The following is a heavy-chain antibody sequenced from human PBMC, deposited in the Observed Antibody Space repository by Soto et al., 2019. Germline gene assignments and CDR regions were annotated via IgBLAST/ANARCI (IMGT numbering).Heavy chain of an antibody. CDR1: GLPVRSTY. V-gene: IGHV3-53*01. J-gene: IGHJ6*02. CDR3: ARDRIEAAGTPRFNYYYGMDV. CDR2: IYGGLNT. Sequence: GSLRLPCSASGLPVRSTYMTWVRQAPGKGLEWVSVIYGGLNTSYADSVKGRFTISRDNSKNTVFLQMNSLRGEDTAVYYCARDRIEAAGTPRFNYYYGMDVWGQGATVTVSS. D-gene: IGHD6-13*01.